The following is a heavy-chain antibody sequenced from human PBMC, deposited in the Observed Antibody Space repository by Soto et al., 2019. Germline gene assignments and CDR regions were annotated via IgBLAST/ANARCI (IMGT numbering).Heavy chain of an antibody. CDR2: INPNNGDT. Sequence: ASVKVSCKASGYTFTGYYIHWVRQAPGQGLEWMGWINPNNGDTNYAQKFQGRVTMTRDTSTSTAYMELSSLTFDDTAVYYGARHSGYDHVFDYWGQG. CDR1: GYTFTGYY. D-gene: IGHD5-12*01. J-gene: IGHJ4*02. CDR3: ARHSGYDHVFDY. V-gene: IGHV1-2*02.